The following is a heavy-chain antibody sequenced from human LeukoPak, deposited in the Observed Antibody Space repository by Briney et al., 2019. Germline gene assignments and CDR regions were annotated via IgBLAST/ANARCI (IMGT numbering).Heavy chain of an antibody. V-gene: IGHV4-34*01. CDR1: GGSFSGYY. CDR3: ARVKQGYCSSTSCWTYNWFDP. D-gene: IGHD2-2*01. J-gene: IGHJ5*02. Sequence: SETLSLTCAVYGGSFSGYYWSWIRQPPGKGLEWIEEINHSGSTNYNPSLKSRVTISVDTSKNQFSLKLSSVTAADTAVYYCARVKQGYCSSTSCWTYNWFDPWGQGTLVTVSS. CDR2: INHSGST.